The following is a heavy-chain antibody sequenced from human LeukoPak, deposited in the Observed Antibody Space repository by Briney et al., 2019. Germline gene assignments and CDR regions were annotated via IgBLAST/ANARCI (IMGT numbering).Heavy chain of an antibody. CDR1: GGSISSGGYY. J-gene: IGHJ4*02. Sequence: PSETLSLTCTVSGGSISSGGYYWSWIRQHPGKGLEWIGYIYYSGSTYYNPSLKSRVTISVDTSKNQFSLKLSSVTAADTAVHYCARVSGYYYGLDYWGQGTLVTVSS. CDR2: IYYSGST. V-gene: IGHV4-31*03. D-gene: IGHD3-22*01. CDR3: ARVSGYYYGLDY.